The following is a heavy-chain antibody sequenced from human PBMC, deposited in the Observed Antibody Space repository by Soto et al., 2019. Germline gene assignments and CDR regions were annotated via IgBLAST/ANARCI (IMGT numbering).Heavy chain of an antibody. V-gene: IGHV4-59*01. CDR2: IYYSGST. Sequence: SETLSLTCTVSGGSISSYYWSWIRQPPGKGLEWIGYIYYSGSTNYNPSLKSRVTISVDTSKNQLSLKLSSVTAADTAVYYCGRGPPYGCSGGSCYSGRWFDPWGQGTLVTVSS. D-gene: IGHD2-15*01. CDR1: GGSISSYY. J-gene: IGHJ5*02. CDR3: GRGPPYGCSGGSCYSGRWFDP.